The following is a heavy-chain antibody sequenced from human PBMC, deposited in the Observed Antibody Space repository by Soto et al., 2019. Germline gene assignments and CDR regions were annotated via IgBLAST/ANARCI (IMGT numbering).Heavy chain of an antibody. V-gene: IGHV2-5*01. J-gene: IGHJ4*02. Sequence: QITLKESGPTLVKPTQTLTLTCTFSGFSLSASGVGVGWIRQPPGKALEWLALIYWNDDNRYSPSLNSRLTITKDTSKNQVVLTMTNMDPVDTATCYCAYSEQCLGPIVWGQGTLVTVSS. CDR2: IYWNDDN. D-gene: IGHD6-19*01. CDR1: GFSLSASGVG. CDR3: AYSEQCLGPIV.